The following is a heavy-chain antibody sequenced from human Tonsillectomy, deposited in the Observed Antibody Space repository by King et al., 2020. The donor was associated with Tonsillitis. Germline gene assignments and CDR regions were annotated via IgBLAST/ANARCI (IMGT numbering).Heavy chain of an antibody. CDR3: AQSIAAPMRSDHYGMDV. D-gene: IGHD6-13*01. CDR1: GFTFSDYG. V-gene: IGHV3-30*18. Sequence: VQLVESGGGVVQPGRSLRLSCAASGFTFSDYGMHWVRQPPGKGLEWVAVISFDGSNEYYADSMKGRFTISSDSSKNTLYLQMNSLIAEDTAVYYCAQSIAAPMRSDHYGMDVWGQGTTVTVSS. J-gene: IGHJ6*02. CDR2: ISFDGSNE.